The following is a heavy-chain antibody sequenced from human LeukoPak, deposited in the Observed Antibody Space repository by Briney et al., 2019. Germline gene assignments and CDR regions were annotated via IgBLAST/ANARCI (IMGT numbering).Heavy chain of an antibody. D-gene: IGHD6-19*01. J-gene: IGHJ4*02. V-gene: IGHV4-4*07. CDR1: GGSISSYY. Sequence: SETLSLTCTVSGGSISSYYWSWIRQPAGKGLEWIGRIYISGSGSTNYNPSLKSRVTMSVDTSKNQFSLKLSSVTAADTAVYYCARGGQGRIAVADGGFDYWGQGTLVTVSS. CDR3: ARGGQGRIAVADGGFDY. CDR2: IYISGSGST.